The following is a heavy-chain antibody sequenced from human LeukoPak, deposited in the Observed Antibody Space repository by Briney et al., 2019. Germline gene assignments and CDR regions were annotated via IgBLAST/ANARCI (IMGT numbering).Heavy chain of an antibody. J-gene: IGHJ6*04. CDR3: ASLLSDHYYCYGMDV. CDR1: GGSVSSGSYY. Sequence: PSETLSLTCTVSGGSVSSGSYYWSWIRQPPGKGLEGIGYIYYSGSTNYDPSLKSRVTISVDTSKNQFSLKLSSVTAADTAVYYCASLLSDHYYCYGMDVWGKGTTVTVSS. CDR2: IYYSGST. V-gene: IGHV4-61*01.